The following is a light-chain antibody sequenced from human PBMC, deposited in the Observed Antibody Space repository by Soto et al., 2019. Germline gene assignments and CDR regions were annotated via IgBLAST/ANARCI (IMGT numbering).Light chain of an antibody. CDR2: AAS. V-gene: IGKV1-39*01. Sequence: DIQMTQSPSSLSASVGDRVIITCRASQSIKNYLNWYQQKPGKAPKLLMFAASNLQIGVPSRFSGSGSGTEFCLIINGLQPEDFATYYSQKTRITPMHTFVGGTKVEIK. CDR3: QKTRITPMHT. J-gene: IGKJ4*01. CDR1: QSIKNY.